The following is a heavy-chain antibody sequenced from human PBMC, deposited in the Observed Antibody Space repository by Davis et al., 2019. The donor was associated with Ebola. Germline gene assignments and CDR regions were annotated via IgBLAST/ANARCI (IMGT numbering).Heavy chain of an antibody. CDR3: ARNSVHGAFDI. D-gene: IGHD5-18*01. V-gene: IGHV3-33*01. CDR1: GFTFSSYG. CDR2: IWYDGRNK. J-gene: IGHJ3*02. Sequence: GESLKIPCAASGFTFSSYGMHWVRQAPGKGLEWVGVIWYDGRNKYHADSVKGRFTISRDNSKNTLYLQMNSLRAEDTAVYYCARNSVHGAFDIWGQGTMVTVSS.